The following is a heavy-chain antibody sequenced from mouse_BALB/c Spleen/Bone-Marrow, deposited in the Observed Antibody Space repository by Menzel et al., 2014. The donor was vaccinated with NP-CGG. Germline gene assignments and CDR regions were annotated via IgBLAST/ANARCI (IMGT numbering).Heavy chain of an antibody. Sequence: EVQGVESGGGLVKSGGSLKLSCAASGFTFSNYGMSWVRQTPEKRLEWVATTSCGGSYTFYSDSVKGRFTISRDNAKNNLYLQLSSLRSEDTALYYCARHAYYDQTEVSFVYWGQGTLVTVSA. CDR1: GFTFSNYG. V-gene: IGHV5-9-2*01. CDR2: TSCGGSYT. J-gene: IGHJ3*01. D-gene: IGHD2-4*01. CDR3: ARHAYYDQTEVSFVY.